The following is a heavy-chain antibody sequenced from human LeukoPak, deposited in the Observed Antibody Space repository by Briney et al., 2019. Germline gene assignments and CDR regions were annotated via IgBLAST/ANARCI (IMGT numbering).Heavy chain of an antibody. Sequence: ASVKVSCKASGYTFTGYYMHWVRQAPGQGLEWMGWINPNSGGTNYAQKFQGRVTMTRDMSTSTVYMELSSLRSEDTAVYYCARIDYGDYGDYWGQGTLVTVSS. CDR1: GYTFTGYY. J-gene: IGHJ4*02. D-gene: IGHD4-17*01. V-gene: IGHV1-2*02. CDR3: ARIDYGDYGDY. CDR2: INPNSGGT.